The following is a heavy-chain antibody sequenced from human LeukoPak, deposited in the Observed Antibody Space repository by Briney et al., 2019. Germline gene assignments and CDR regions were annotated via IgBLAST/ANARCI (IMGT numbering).Heavy chain of an antibody. Sequence: GGSLRLSCAASGFTFSNYNMNWVRQAPGKGLEWISYIISSSSTNNYADSVKGRFTVSIDNAWKSLYLQMNSLRAEDTPVYYCARLMDRARRDAFDLWGHGTMVTVSS. J-gene: IGHJ3*01. D-gene: IGHD2-2*03. CDR3: ARLMDRARRDAFDL. CDR1: GFTFSNYN. CDR2: IISSSSTN. V-gene: IGHV3-48*01.